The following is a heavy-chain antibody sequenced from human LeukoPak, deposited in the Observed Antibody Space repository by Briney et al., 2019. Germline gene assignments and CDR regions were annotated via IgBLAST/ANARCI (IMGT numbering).Heavy chain of an antibody. CDR1: AYSFTTYW. CDR3: ATSESQTKFDY. Sequence: GESLKISCKGSAYSFTTYWIGWVRPRPGKGLEWMGIIFPGDSDTIYSPSFQGQVTISADKSINTAYLKWSSLKASDTAIYFCATSESQTKFDYWGQGTLVTVSS. D-gene: IGHD1/OR15-1a*01. V-gene: IGHV5-51*01. J-gene: IGHJ4*02. CDR2: IFPGDSDT.